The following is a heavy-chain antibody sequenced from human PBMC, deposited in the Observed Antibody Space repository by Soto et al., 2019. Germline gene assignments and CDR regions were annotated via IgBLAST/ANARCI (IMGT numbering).Heavy chain of an antibody. CDR1: GGTFSSYA. CDR3: ASPRAGVVIRGYYYYGMDV. Sequence: QVQLVQSGAEVKKPGSSVKVSCKASGGTFSSYAISWVRQAPGQGLEWMGGIIPIFGTANYARKFQGRVTITADESTSTAYMELSSLGSEDTAVYYCASPRAGVVIRGYYYYGMDVWGQGTTVTVSS. D-gene: IGHD3-3*01. CDR2: IIPIFGTA. J-gene: IGHJ6*02. V-gene: IGHV1-69*12.